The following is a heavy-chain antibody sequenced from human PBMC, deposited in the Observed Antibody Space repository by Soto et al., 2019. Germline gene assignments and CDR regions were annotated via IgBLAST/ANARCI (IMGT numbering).Heavy chain of an antibody. CDR2: IYYSGST. CDR3: ARAAYYDFWSGDYYFDY. J-gene: IGHJ4*02. V-gene: IGHV4-59*01. D-gene: IGHD3-3*01. Sequence: ILSLTCTVSGGSISSYYWSWIRQPPGKGLEWIGYIYYSGSTNYNPSLKSRVTISVDTSKNQFSLKLSSVTAADTAVYYCARAAYYDFWSGDYYFDYWGQGTLVTVSS. CDR1: GGSISSYY.